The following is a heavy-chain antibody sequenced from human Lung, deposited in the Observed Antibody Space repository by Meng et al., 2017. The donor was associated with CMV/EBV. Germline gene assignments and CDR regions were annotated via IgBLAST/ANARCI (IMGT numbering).Heavy chain of an antibody. Sequence: SCAASGFTFSRYAFHWVRQAPGKGLEWVAVISFDGGTRYYADSVKGRFTISRDSSRNSLYLQLSSLRPEDTAVYYCAREYGSSSAFDYWGQGTLVTVSS. D-gene: IGHD6-6*01. CDR1: GFTFSRYA. CDR2: ISFDGGTR. CDR3: AREYGSSSAFDY. J-gene: IGHJ4*02. V-gene: IGHV3-30*14.